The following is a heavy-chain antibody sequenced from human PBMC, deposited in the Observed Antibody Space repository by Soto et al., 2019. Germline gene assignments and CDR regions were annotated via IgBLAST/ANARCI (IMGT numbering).Heavy chain of an antibody. Sequence: SETLSLTCTVSGDSINSDYYWAWIRQAPGKGLEWIGNIYYSGSTYYNPSLKSRVTISVDTSKNQFSLKVNSVTAADTAVYYCARLSTYPLFDPWGQGTLVTVS. CDR1: GDSINSDYY. V-gene: IGHV4-39*01. CDR3: ARLSTYPLFDP. CDR2: IYYSGST. J-gene: IGHJ5*02.